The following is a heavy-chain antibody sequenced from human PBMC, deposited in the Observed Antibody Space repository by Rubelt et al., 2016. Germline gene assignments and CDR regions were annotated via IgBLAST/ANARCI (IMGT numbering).Heavy chain of an antibody. V-gene: IGHV3-30*01. D-gene: IGHD6-19*01. CDR2: NK. Sequence: NKNYADSVKGRFTISRDNFKNTLYLQMNSLRPEDTAVYYCAREVAGTLDYWGQGTLVTVSS. CDR3: AREVAGTLDY. J-gene: IGHJ4*02.